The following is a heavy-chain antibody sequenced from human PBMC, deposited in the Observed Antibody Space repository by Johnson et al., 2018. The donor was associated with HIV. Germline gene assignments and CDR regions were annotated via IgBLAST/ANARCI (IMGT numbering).Heavy chain of an antibody. CDR1: GFTFSSYA. D-gene: IGHD3-22*01. CDR3: ARDINYYDSSGYLIGSDAFNL. J-gene: IGHJ3*01. V-gene: IGHV3-30-3*01. Sequence: QVQPVESGGGVVQPGGSLILSCAASGFTFSSYALHWVRLAPGKGLERVAIMSYDGRNKYYADSVKGRFTISRVISKNTLYLQSNILPAVDTDVCYCARDINYYDSSGYLIGSDAFNLWGQGTMVTVSS. CDR2: MSYDGRNK.